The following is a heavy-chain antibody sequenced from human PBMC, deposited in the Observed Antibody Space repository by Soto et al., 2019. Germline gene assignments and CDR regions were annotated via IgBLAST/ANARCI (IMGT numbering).Heavy chain of an antibody. CDR2: TYYRSRWYN. CDR3: AGTTSHQWYYMDV. CDR1: EYKGSNHSAA. J-gene: IGHJ6*03. Sequence: FQTLSLTCAIAEYKGSNHSAAWNCNRMSPSRGLEWLARTYYRSRWYNDYAVSVRSRITVNPDTSKNQFSLQLTSVTPEDTAVYYCAGTTSHQWYYMDVWGKGTTVIVSS. D-gene: IGHD1-7*01. V-gene: IGHV6-1*01.